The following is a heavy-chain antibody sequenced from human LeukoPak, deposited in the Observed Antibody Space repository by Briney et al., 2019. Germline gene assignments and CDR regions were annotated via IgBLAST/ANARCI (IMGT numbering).Heavy chain of an antibody. CDR3: AKDLVWFGEPRAFDI. Sequence: GGSLRLSCAASGFPFSRYAMSWVRKSPGKGLEWVSAISGSGGSTYYADSVKGRFTISRDNSKNTLYLQMNSLRAEDTAVYYCAKDLVWFGEPRAFDIWGQGTMVTVSS. CDR2: ISGSGGST. CDR1: GFPFSRYA. J-gene: IGHJ3*02. D-gene: IGHD3-10*01. V-gene: IGHV3-23*01.